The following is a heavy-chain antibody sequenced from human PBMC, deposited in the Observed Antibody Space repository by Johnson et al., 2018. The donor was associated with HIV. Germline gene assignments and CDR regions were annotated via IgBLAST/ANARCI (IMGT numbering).Heavy chain of an antibody. CDR2: VWSDGINK. V-gene: IGHV3-33*08. J-gene: IGHJ3*02. Sequence: QVQLVESGGGLVKPGGSLRLSCAASGFTFSNAWMSWVRQAPGKGLEWVAVVWSDGINKYYADSVRGRFTISRDNSKNTLYLQMNSLRAEDTAVYYCAAIFIMGADLRDDAFDIWGQGTMVTVSP. CDR1: GFTFSNAW. D-gene: IGHD1-26*01. CDR3: AAIFIMGADLRDDAFDI.